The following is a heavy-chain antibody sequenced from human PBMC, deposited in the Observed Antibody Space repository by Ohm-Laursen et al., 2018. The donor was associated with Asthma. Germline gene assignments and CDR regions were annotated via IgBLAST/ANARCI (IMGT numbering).Heavy chain of an antibody. CDR1: GFTFSTYA. D-gene: IGHD3-10*01. J-gene: IGHJ4*02. CDR3: ARDYGSGSDV. V-gene: IGHV3-23*01. CDR2: ISGSDGTT. Sequence: SLRLSCAATGFTFSTYAMSWVRQAPGKGLEWVSAISGSDGTTYYVDSVKGRFTISRDNSKNTLSLQMNSLRAEDTAVYYCARDYGSGSDVWGRGALVIVSS.